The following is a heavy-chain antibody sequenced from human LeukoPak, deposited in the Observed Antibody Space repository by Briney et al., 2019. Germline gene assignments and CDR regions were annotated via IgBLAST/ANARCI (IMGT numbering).Heavy chain of an antibody. CDR3: ARAKRLGDLSLGY. V-gene: IGHV4-31*03. J-gene: IGHJ4*02. D-gene: IGHD3-16*02. CDR2: IYHSGST. CDR1: GGSISSGGYY. Sequence: SETLSLTCTVSGGSISSGGYYWSWIRQHPGKGLEWIGYIYHSGSTYYNPSLKSRVTISVDTSKNQFSLRLSSVTAADTAVYYCARAKRLGDLSLGYWGQGTLVTVSS.